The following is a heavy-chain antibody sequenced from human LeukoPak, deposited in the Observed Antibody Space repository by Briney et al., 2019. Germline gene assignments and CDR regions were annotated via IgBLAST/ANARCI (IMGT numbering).Heavy chain of an antibody. J-gene: IGHJ5*02. D-gene: IGHD3-3*01. CDR2: INAGNGNT. Sequence: ASVKASCKASGYTFTSYAMHWVRQAPGQRLEWMGWINAGNGNTKYSQEFQGRVTITRDTSASTAYMELSSLRSEEMAVYYCARARNSVAIFGVVTPWANWFDPWGQGTLVTVSS. CDR3: ARARNSVAIFGVVTPWANWFDP. CDR1: GYTFTSYA. V-gene: IGHV1-3*03.